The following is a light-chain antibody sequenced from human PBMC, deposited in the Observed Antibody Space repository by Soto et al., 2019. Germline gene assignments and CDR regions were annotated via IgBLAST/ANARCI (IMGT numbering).Light chain of an antibody. J-gene: IGKJ1*01. CDR1: QSISSN. CDR2: AAS. V-gene: IGKV3-15*01. CDR3: QQYNDWHTWT. Sequence: EIVMTQSPATLSVSPGERATLSCRASQSISSNLAWYQQKPGQAPRLLISAASTRATGVPARFSGSGSGTEFTLTISSLQSEDCAAYYCQQYNDWHTWTFGQGTKVEIK.